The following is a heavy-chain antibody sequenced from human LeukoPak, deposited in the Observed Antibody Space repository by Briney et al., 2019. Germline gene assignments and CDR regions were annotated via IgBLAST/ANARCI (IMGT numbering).Heavy chain of an antibody. Sequence: GGSLRLSCAASGFTFSSYVMSWVRQAPGKGLEWVSYISSSGSTIYYADSVKGRFTISRDNAKNTLYLQMNSLRAEDTAVYYCARGTVTTFAYWGQGTLVTVSS. CDR2: ISSSGSTI. J-gene: IGHJ4*02. CDR3: ARGTVTTFAY. D-gene: IGHD4-11*01. CDR1: GFTFSSYV. V-gene: IGHV3-48*04.